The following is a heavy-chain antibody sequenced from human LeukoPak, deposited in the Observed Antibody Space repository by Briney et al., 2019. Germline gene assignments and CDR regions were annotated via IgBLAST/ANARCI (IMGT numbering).Heavy chain of an antibody. V-gene: IGHV5-51*01. D-gene: IGHD3-22*01. CDR3: ARRFWNYYDSSGYLFDY. Sequence: PGESLKISCKGSGYSFTSYWIGWVRQMPGKGLEWMGIIYPGDFDTSYSPSFQGQVTISADKSISTAYLQWSSLKASDTAMYYCARRFWNYYDSSGYLFDYWGQGTLVTVSS. J-gene: IGHJ4*02. CDR2: IYPGDFDT. CDR1: GYSFTSYW.